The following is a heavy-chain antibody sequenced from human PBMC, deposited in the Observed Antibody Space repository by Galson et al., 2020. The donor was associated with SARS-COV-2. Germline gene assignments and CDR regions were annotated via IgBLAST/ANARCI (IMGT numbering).Heavy chain of an antibody. CDR3: AKRSPSSTYYFDY. CDR2: ISTDGLRT. V-gene: IGHV3-23*01. Sequence: RGSLRLSCAASGFTFSTYAMSWVRQAPGKGLEWVSSISTDGLRTYYADSVKGRFTISRDNSKNTLYLQMNTLRAEDTAVYYCAKRSPSSTYYFDYWGQGTLVTVSS. CDR1: GFTFSTYA. J-gene: IGHJ4*02. D-gene: IGHD1-26*01.